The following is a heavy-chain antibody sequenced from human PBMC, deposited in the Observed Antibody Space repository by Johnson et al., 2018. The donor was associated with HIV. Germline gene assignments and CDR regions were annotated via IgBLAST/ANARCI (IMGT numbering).Heavy chain of an antibody. CDR3: AKDKDAFDI. Sequence: EVQLVESGGGLVRPGGSLRLSCVASGFSFIDYAMIWVRQAPGKGLEWVSAISGSGGSTYYADSVKGRFTISRDNSKNTLYLQMNRLRAEDTAVYYCAKDKDAFDIWGQGTMVTVSS. V-gene: IGHV3-23*04. CDR1: GFSFIDYA. J-gene: IGHJ3*02. CDR2: ISGSGGST.